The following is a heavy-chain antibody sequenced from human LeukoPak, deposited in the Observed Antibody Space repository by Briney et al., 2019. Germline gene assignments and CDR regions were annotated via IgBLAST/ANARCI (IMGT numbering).Heavy chain of an antibody. CDR3: ARPLWFGELLAFDP. D-gene: IGHD3-10*01. Sequence: SETLSLTCAVYGVSFSGYYWSWIRQPPGKGLEWVGEINHSGSTNYNPSLKSRVTISVDTSKNQFSLKLSSVTAADTAVYYCARPLWFGELLAFDPWGQGTLVTVSS. CDR1: GVSFSGYY. J-gene: IGHJ5*02. CDR2: INHSGST. V-gene: IGHV4-34*01.